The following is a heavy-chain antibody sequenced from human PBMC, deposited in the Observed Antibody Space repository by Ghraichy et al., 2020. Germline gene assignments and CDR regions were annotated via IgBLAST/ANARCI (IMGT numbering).Heavy chain of an antibody. CDR3: AKGTYLVPPSLPDH. CDR1: GFTFDDYT. D-gene: IGHD2-21*01. CDR2: ANWNSDKI. Sequence: GGSLRLSCAASGFTFDDYTMHWVRQTPGKGLEWVATANWNSDKIVYADSVKGRFTISRDNAQNSLFLQMDGLRTEDTALYYCAKGTYLVPPSLPDHWGQGTLVTVSS. J-gene: IGHJ4*02. V-gene: IGHV3-9*01.